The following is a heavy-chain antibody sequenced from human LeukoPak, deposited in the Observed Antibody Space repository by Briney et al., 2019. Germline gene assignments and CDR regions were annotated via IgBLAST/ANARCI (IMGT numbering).Heavy chain of an antibody. CDR1: DYSISSGNY. D-gene: IGHD3-22*01. Sequence: SETLSLTRAVSDYSISSGNYWGWIRQPPGKGLEWIGSVYHSGSTHYRPSLKSRVTISVDTSKNQFSLKLSSVTAADTAVYYCARNDSSGYFDYWGQGTLVTVSS. CDR2: VYHSGST. J-gene: IGHJ4*02. CDR3: ARNDSSGYFDY. V-gene: IGHV4-38-2*01.